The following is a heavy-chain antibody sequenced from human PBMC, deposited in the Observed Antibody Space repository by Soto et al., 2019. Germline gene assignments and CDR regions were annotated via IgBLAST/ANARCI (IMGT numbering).Heavy chain of an antibody. CDR3: AREDDTTGHYSWFDP. CDR1: GVTFDSFT. CDR2: FVPMFGSA. Sequence: SVKVSCKPSGVTFDSFTFSWVRLAPGQGLEWMGGFVPMFGSASVAQRFQGRVRITADASTGTGYMELSDLRSDDSAIYYCAREDDTTGHYSWFDPWGPGTLVTVSS. J-gene: IGHJ5*02. D-gene: IGHD3-9*01. V-gene: IGHV1-69*13.